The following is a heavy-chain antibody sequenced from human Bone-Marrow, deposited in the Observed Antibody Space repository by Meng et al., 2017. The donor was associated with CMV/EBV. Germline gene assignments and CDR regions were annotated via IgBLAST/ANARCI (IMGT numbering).Heavy chain of an antibody. CDR2: MNPNSGNT. Sequence: ASVKVSCKASGYTFTSYDINWVRQATGQGLEWMGWMNPNSGNTGYAQKFQGRVTITRNTSISTAYMELSSLRSEDTAVYYCARTSLDCSSTSCPGDFDIWGQGTMVTVPS. CDR1: GYTFTSYD. CDR3: ARTSLDCSSTSCPGDFDI. V-gene: IGHV1-8*03. D-gene: IGHD2-2*01. J-gene: IGHJ3*02.